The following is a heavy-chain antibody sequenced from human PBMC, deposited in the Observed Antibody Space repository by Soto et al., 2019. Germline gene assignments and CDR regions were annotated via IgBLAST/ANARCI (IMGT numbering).Heavy chain of an antibody. Sequence: QLQLQESGPGLVKPSETLSLTCTVSGDSISSSRYYWGWIRQPPGKGLEWIGSFYYSGLTYYNPSLRTRVAISVDTSTNQFAQTLSSVTAADTSVYYCESRFPYSSNRDFDYWGQGSLVTVSS. V-gene: IGHV4-39*01. CDR2: FYYSGLT. CDR1: GDSISSSRYY. J-gene: IGHJ4*02. D-gene: IGHD6-13*01. CDR3: ESRFPYSSNRDFDY.